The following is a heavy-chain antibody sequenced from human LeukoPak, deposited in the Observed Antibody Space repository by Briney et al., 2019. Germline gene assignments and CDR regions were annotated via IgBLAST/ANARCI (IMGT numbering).Heavy chain of an antibody. V-gene: IGHV1-18*01. Sequence: ASVKVSCKASGYTFTSYGISWVRQAPGQGLEWMGWISAYNGDTNYAQKLQGRVTMTTDTSTSTAYMELRSLRSDDTAVYYCARERNRIAARWFDPWGQGTLVTVSS. J-gene: IGHJ5*02. CDR3: ARERNRIAARWFDP. CDR1: GYTFTSYG. D-gene: IGHD6-6*01. CDR2: ISAYNGDT.